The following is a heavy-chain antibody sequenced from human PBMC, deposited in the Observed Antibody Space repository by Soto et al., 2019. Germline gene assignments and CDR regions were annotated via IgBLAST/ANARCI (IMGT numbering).Heavy chain of an antibody. CDR3: ARESEDLTSNFDY. CDR2: ISSTTNYI. CDR1: GFTFRRYS. J-gene: IGHJ4*02. V-gene: IGHV3-21*01. Sequence: SXRLSFSASGFTFRRYSMNLFRQAPGKGLEWVSSISSTTNYIYYADSMKGRFTVSRDNAKNSVYLDMNSLSAEDTAVYYCARESEDLTSNFDYWGQGTLVTVPQ.